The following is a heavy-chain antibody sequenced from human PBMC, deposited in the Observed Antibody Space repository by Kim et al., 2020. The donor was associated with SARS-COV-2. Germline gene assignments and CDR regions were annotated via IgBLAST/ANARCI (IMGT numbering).Heavy chain of an antibody. CDR2: IIEDGRAK. V-gene: IGHV3-7*01. J-gene: IGHJ4*02. CDR3: AKGGGTADGLYFDC. CDR1: GFIFSDYY. D-gene: IGHD1-1*01. Sequence: GGSLRLSCVRSGFIFSDYYMSWIRQAPGKGLEWVANIIEDGRAKTYVDSVKGRFTISRDNAKNSLYLQMNSLRAEDTAVYYCAKGGGTADGLYFDCWGQGTLVTVSS.